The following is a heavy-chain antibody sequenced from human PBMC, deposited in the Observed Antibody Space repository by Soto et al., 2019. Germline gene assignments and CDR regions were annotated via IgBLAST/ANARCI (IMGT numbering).Heavy chain of an antibody. J-gene: IGHJ4*02. CDR2: ISYDVNNK. Sequence: QLQLVESGGGVVQPGSSLRLYCAASGFTVRSYAMHWVRQAPGKGLEWVAVISYDVNNKYYADSVKCRFTISRDNSKSTLYLQMNSLGPEDTALYFCASASGYSTFKYGFNFDYWGQGPLVTVSS. CDR1: GFTVRSYA. CDR3: ASASGYSTFKYGFNFDY. D-gene: IGHD5-18*01. V-gene: IGHV3-30-3*01.